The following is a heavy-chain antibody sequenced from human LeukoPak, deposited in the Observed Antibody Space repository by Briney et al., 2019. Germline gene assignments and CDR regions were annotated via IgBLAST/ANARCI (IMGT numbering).Heavy chain of an antibody. V-gene: IGHV1-18*01. J-gene: IGHJ6*03. Sequence: ASVKVSCKASGYTFTSYGISWVPQAPGQGLEWMGWISAYNGNTNYAQKLQGRVTMTTDTSTSTAYMELRSLRSDDTAVYYCARGVDEELWGSPYYYYYYMDVWGKGTTVTVSS. CDR1: GYTFTSYG. CDR2: ISAYNGNT. D-gene: IGHD3-16*01. CDR3: ARGVDEELWGSPYYYYYYMDV.